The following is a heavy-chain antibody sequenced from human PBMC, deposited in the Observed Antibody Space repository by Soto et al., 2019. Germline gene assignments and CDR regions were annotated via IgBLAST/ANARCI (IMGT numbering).Heavy chain of an antibody. CDR3: ARDPGRVVPAAMGPNFFDY. Sequence: ASVKVSCKASGYTFTSYGISWVRQAPGQGLDWMGWISAYNGNTNYAQKLQGRVTMTTDTSTSTAYMELRSLRSDDTAVYYCARDPGRVVPAAMGPNFFDYWGQGTLVTVSS. CDR1: GYTFTSYG. CDR2: ISAYNGNT. D-gene: IGHD2-2*01. J-gene: IGHJ4*02. V-gene: IGHV1-18*01.